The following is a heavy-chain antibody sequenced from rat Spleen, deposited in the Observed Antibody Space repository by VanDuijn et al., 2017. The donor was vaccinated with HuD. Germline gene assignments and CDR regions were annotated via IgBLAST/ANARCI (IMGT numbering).Heavy chain of an antibody. V-gene: IGHV5-29*01. J-gene: IGHJ4*01. D-gene: IGHD4-3*01. CDR1: GFTFSDYY. CDR2: ISYDGSST. Sequence: EVQLVESDGGLVQPGRSLKLSCAASGFTFSDYYMAWVRQAPTKGLEWVATISYDGSSTYYRDSVKGRFTISRDNAKSTLYLQMDSLRSEDTASYYCARQGYMDAWGQGASVTVSS. CDR3: ARQGYMDA.